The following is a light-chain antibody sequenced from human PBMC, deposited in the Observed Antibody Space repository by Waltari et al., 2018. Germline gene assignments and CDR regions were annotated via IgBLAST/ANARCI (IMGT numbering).Light chain of an antibody. CDR1: QCISSY. CDR2: AAS. CDR3: QKYYSYPLT. V-gene: IGKV1-8*01. J-gene: IGKJ4*01. Sequence: AIRITQSPSSLPASTAPTTHLTCRASQCISSYLAWYKQKPGTAPKLLIYAASTLQSGVPSRFSGSGSGTDFTLTISCLQSEDFATYYCQKYYSYPLTFGGGTKVEIK.